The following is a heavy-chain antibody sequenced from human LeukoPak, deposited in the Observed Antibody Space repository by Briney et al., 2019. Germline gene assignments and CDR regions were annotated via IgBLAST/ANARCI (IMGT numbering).Heavy chain of an antibody. Sequence: GGSLRLSCAASGFTFSSYGMHWVRQAPGKGLEWVAVISYDRSHKYYADSVKGRFTISRDNSKNTLYLQMNSLRAEDTAVYYCARALDYDILTGYLYYFDYWGQGTLVTVSS. CDR1: GFTFSSYG. J-gene: IGHJ4*02. V-gene: IGHV3-30*03. D-gene: IGHD3-9*01. CDR2: ISYDRSHK. CDR3: ARALDYDILTGYLYYFDY.